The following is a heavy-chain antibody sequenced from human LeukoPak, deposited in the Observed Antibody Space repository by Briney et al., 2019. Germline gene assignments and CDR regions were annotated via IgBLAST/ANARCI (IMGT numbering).Heavy chain of an antibody. V-gene: IGHV3-23*01. CDR3: ARGGTGHYYASGTYYQSYYFDY. D-gene: IGHD3-10*01. J-gene: IGHJ4*02. CDR1: GFTFSSYA. Sequence: GGSLRLSCAASGFTFSSYAMSCVRQAPGKGLEWVSAISGSGGSTYYADSVKGRFTISRDNSKNTLYLQMNSLRLEDTAVYYCARGGTGHYYASGTYYQSYYFDYWGQGSLVTVSS. CDR2: ISGSGGST.